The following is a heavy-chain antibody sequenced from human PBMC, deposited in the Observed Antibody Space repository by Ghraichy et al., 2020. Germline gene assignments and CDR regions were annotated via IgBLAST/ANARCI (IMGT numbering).Heavy chain of an antibody. V-gene: IGHV3-23*01. J-gene: IGHJ6*02. D-gene: IGHD4-23*01. CDR3: AKDGGGVVTLGYGMDV. CDR2: ISGSFDST. Sequence: GGSLRLSCAASGFTFKSYAMSWVRQAPGKGLEWVSTISGSFDSTYYADSVKGRFTISRDNSKNTLYLQMNSLRAEDTAVYYCAKDGGGVVTLGYGMDVWGQGTTVTVSS. CDR1: GFTFKSYA.